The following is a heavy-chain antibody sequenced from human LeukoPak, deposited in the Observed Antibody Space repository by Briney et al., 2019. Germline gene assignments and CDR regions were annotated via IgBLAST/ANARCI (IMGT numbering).Heavy chain of an antibody. D-gene: IGHD6-13*01. CDR2: IYYSGST. V-gene: IGHV4-30-4*01. CDR3: ASSSWSPSPFDY. Sequence: PSETLSLTCTVSGGSISSGDYYWSWIRQPPGKGLGWIGYIYYSGSTYYNPSLKSRVTISVDTSKNQFSLKLSSVTAADTAVYYCASSSWSPSPFDYWGQGTLVTVSS. CDR1: GGSISSGDYY. J-gene: IGHJ4*02.